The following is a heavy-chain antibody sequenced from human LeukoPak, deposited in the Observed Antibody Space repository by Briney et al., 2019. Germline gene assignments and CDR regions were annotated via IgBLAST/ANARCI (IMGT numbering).Heavy chain of an antibody. CDR2: ISDSGRTI. D-gene: IGHD2-2*02. Sequence: GGSLRLSCAASGFTFNDYYMSWIRQAPGKWLEWVSDISDSGRTIYLADSVKGRFTISRDNAKNSLSLQMNSQRAEDTAVYYCARHGVVVPLAIVEAFDIWGQGTMVTVAS. J-gene: IGHJ3*02. CDR3: ARHGVVVPLAIVEAFDI. CDR1: GFTFNDYY. V-gene: IGHV3-11*04.